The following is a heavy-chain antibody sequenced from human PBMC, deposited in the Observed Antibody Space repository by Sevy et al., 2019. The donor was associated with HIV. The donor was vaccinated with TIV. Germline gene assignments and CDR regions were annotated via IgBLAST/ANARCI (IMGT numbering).Heavy chain of an antibody. CDR3: AIPAHTWVRGGREGFWDY. J-gene: IGHJ4*02. CDR2: IYSGGNT. CDR1: GFTVSSNN. D-gene: IGHD3-10*01. V-gene: IGHV3-53*01. Sequence: GGSLRLSCATSGFTVSSNNMTWVRQAPGKGLEWVSVIYSGGNTYYADSVRGRFTISSDNFKNTLYLQMNSLRVDDTAVYYCAIPAHTWVRGGREGFWDYWGQGTLVTVSS.